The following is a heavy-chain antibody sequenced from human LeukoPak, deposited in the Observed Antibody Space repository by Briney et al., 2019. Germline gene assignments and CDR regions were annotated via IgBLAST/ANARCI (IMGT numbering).Heavy chain of an antibody. V-gene: IGHV3-48*03. J-gene: IGHJ4*02. Sequence: GGSLRLSCAASGFTFSSYEMNWVRQAPGKGLEWVSYISSSGSTIYYADSVKGRFTISRDNAKNSLYLQMNSLRAEDTAVYYCARVEWQLSYYFDYWGQGTLVTVSS. D-gene: IGHD5-18*01. CDR1: GFTFSSYE. CDR2: ISSSGSTI. CDR3: ARVEWQLSYYFDY.